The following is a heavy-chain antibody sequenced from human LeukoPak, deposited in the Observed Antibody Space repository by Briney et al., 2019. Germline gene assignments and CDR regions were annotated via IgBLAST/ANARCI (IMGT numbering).Heavy chain of an antibody. CDR3: WLIAMVPDY. D-gene: IGHD5-18*01. Sequence: PGGSLRLSCAASGFTFSSYSMNWVRQAPGKGLEWVSYISSSSSTIYYADSVKGRFTISSDNAKNSLYLQMNSLRAEDTAVYYCWLIAMVPDYWGQGTLVTVSS. J-gene: IGHJ4*02. V-gene: IGHV3-48*01. CDR1: GFTFSSYS. CDR2: ISSSSSTI.